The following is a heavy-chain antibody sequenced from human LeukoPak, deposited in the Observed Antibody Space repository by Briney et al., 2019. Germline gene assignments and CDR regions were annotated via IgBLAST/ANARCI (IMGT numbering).Heavy chain of an antibody. CDR3: AKNRSFSRGGSPDEKYWYCDL. CDR1: GFTFDDYA. CDR2: ISWYLGSI. Sequence: GRSLTLSCAASGFTFDDYAMHWVRQAPGTGLEWVSGISWYLGSIGYADSVEGRFSISRDNATNSLYLQVNSLIAEDMALYECAKNRSFSRGGSPDEKYWYCDLWGRGTLVTVSS. V-gene: IGHV3-9*03. J-gene: IGHJ2*01. D-gene: IGHD6-19*01.